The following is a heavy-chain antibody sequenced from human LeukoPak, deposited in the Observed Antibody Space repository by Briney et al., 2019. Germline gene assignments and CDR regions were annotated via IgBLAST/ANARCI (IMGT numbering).Heavy chain of an antibody. D-gene: IGHD2-15*01. CDR3: APRVVGSAPFDY. V-gene: IGHV3-23*01. CDR1: GFTFSTYA. CDR2: ISGSTGRT. J-gene: IGHJ4*02. Sequence: GGSLRLSCAASGFTFSTYAVSWVRQAPGKGLEWVSAISGSTGRTYYADSVKGRFPISRDNSKNTLYLQMNTLRAENTAVYYCAPRVVGSAPFDYWGQGTLVTVSS.